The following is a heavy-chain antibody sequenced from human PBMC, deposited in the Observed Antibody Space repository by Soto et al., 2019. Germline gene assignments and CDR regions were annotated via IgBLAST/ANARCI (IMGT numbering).Heavy chain of an antibody. V-gene: IGHV2-5*01. J-gene: IGHJ4*02. CDR2: IYWNDDK. CDR3: AHRLVYYDDSSGYYYRD. CDR1: GFSLSTSGVG. Sequence: QITLKESGPTLVKPTQTLTLTCTFSGFSLSTSGVGVGWIRQPPGKALEWLALIYWNDDKRYSPSLKSRLTITKDTSKNPVVLTMTNMDPVDTAPYYCAHRLVYYDDSSGYYYRDLGQGTLVTVSS. D-gene: IGHD3-22*01.